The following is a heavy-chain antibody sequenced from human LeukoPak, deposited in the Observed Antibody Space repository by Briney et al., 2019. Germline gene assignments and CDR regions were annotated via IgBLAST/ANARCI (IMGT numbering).Heavy chain of an antibody. V-gene: IGHV4-59*01. CDR2: IYYSGDT. D-gene: IGHD3-3*01. Sequence: SETLSLTCTVSGGSISSYYRSWIRQPPGKGLEWIGYIYYSGDTNYNPSLKSRVTISVDTSKNQFSLKLTSVTAADTAVYYCASSHPLGSNNDYYTPFDYWGQGALVIVSS. CDR3: ASSHPLGSNNDYYTPFDY. J-gene: IGHJ4*02. CDR1: GGSISSYY.